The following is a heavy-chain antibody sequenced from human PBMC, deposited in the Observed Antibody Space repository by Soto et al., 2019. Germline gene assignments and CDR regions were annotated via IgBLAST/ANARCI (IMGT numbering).Heavy chain of an antibody. V-gene: IGHV4-59*01. CDR1: GGSISNFY. Sequence: QVHLRESGPGLVKPSETLSLSCTVSGGSISNFYWSWIRQPPGKGLEWIGYISYSGNTNYNPSLKSRVSISVDTSKSQLSLNLTSVTAADTAVYYCARAPMVLSRSYFDSWGQGPPVTVSS. CDR3: ARAPMVLSRSYFDS. CDR2: ISYSGNT. D-gene: IGHD2-8*01. J-gene: IGHJ4*02.